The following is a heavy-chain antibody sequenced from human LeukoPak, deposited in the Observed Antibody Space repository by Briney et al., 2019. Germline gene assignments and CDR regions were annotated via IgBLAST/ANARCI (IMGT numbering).Heavy chain of an antibody. CDR3: AKDPHPYGSGLFYYFDY. CDR2: IPYDGSNK. J-gene: IGHJ4*02. CDR1: GFTFSSYG. Sequence: GGSLRLSCAASGFTFSSYGMHWVRQAPGKGLEWVAFIPYDGSNKYYADSVKGRFTISRDNSKNTLYLQMNSLRAEDTTVYYCAKDPHPYGSGLFYYFDYWGQGTLVTVSS. V-gene: IGHV3-30*02. D-gene: IGHD3-10*01.